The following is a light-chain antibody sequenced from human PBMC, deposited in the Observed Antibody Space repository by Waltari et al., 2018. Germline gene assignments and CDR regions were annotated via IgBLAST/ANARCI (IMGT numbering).Light chain of an antibody. Sequence: QSALTQPASVSGSPGQSIPISCTGTSSDVGFYNYFSWYQQHPGKAPKLMIYDVSELPSGVSNRFSGSKSGNTAFLTISGLQAEDEADYYCNSYTGSSSWVFGGGTKLTVL. J-gene: IGLJ3*02. CDR1: SSDVGFYNY. V-gene: IGLV2-14*01. CDR2: DVS. CDR3: NSYTGSSSWV.